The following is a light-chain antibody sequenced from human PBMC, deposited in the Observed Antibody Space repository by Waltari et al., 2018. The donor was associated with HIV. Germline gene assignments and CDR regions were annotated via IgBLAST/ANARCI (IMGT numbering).Light chain of an antibody. CDR2: RDY. CDR1: SSNVGSKP. J-gene: IGLJ1*01. Sequence: QSVLTQPPSASGTLGQRVTISCPGSSSNVGSKPVYWFQQVPGTAPKLLIYRDYPRRSGSPDRFSGSKSGASASLTISGLRSEDEADYDCVAWDDSLSGYVFGTGTKVSVL. V-gene: IGLV1-47*01. CDR3: VAWDDSLSGYV.